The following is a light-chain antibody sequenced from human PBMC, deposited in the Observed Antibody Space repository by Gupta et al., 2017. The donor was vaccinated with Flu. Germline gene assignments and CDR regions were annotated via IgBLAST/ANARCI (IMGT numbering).Light chain of an antibody. CDR3: AAWDDSLNSYV. V-gene: IGLV1-44*01. Sequence: STSNIGINSVNCHQQLPRPAPNLRFYSNHRRPSGAPDLFSGSKAGTSAPPAISVLQSDDEGYYYCAAWDDSLNSYVFGTGTKVTVL. CDR2: SNH. J-gene: IGLJ1*01. CDR1: TSNIGINS.